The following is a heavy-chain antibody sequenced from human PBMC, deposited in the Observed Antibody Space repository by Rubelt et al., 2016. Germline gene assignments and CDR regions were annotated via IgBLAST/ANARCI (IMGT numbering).Heavy chain of an antibody. D-gene: IGHD6-13*01. CDR1: GYSLSTSGVG. V-gene: IGHV2-5*02. CDR3: ARFDSPGIAAPS. CDR2: IYWDDDK. Sequence: QITLKESSPTLVKPTQTLTLTCTFSGYSLSTSGVGVGWIRQPPGKALEWLALIYWDDDKRYRPSLTSRLTITKGTSHNQVVLTMTNIDPVDTATYYCARFDSPGIAAPSWGQGTPVTVS. J-gene: IGHJ5*02.